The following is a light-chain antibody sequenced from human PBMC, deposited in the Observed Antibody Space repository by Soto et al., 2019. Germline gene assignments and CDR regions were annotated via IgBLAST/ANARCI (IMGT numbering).Light chain of an antibody. V-gene: IGLV1-44*01. CDR3: AAWHNSLNGPV. J-gene: IGLJ3*02. CDR2: NNN. Sequence: VLTQPPSASGTPGQRVTISCSGSSSNIGGNPVNWYQQLPGTAPKLLIYNNNQRPSGVPDRFSGSKSGTSASLAISGLQSEDEADYYCAAWHNSLNGPVFGGGTKVTVL. CDR1: SSNIGGNP.